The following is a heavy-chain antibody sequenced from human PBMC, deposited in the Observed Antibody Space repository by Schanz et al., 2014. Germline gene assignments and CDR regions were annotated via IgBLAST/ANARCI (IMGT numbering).Heavy chain of an antibody. CDR3: GGDWGHGYFGAGEH. CDR1: GGTFSPYY. D-gene: IGHD3-22*01. V-gene: IGHV1-2*02. J-gene: IGHJ4*02. CDR2: FNPGDGGA. Sequence: QVQLVQSAAEVKKPGSSVKVSCKASGGTFSPYYIHWIRQAPAQGLVWMGMFNPGDGGANFAEMIQGRVTMTSDTSNKTYAMELSILTSDEAAVYYCGGDWGHGYFGAGEHWGQGTLVTVSS.